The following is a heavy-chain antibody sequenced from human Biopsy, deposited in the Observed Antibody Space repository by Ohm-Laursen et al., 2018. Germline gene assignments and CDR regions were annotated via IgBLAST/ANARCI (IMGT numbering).Heavy chain of an antibody. CDR3: AKRGVERGRPLTY. V-gene: IGHV1-69*13. J-gene: IGHJ4*02. CDR2: INSMFGTT. CDR1: GGTFSSFG. D-gene: IGHD3-9*01. Sequence: ASVKVSCKASGGTFSSFGISWVRQAPGQGLEWMGEINSMFGTTNYAQTFQGRVTITADESTSTAYMEVSSLRSEDTAVYYCAKRGVERGRPLTYWGQGTLVTVSS.